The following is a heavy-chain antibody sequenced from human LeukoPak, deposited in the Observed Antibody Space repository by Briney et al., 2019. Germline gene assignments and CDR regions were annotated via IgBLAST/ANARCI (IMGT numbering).Heavy chain of an antibody. CDR1: GGSISSGSYY. CDR2: IYTSGST. CDR3: ASEILLPYDAFDI. V-gene: IGHV4-61*02. Sequence: PSQTLSLTCTVSGGSISSGSYYWSWIRQPAGKGLEWIGRIYTSGSTNYNPSLKSRVTISVDTSKNQFSLKLSSVTAADTAVYYCASEILLPYDAFDIRGQGTMVTVSS. D-gene: IGHD3-9*01. J-gene: IGHJ3*02.